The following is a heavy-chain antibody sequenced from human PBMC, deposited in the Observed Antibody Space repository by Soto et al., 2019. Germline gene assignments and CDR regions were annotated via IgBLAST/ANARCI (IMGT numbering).Heavy chain of an antibody. CDR2: ISGSGGST. J-gene: IGHJ6*02. CDR3: AKAYSSGWYVLGYYYGMGV. V-gene: IGHV3-23*01. D-gene: IGHD6-19*01. CDR1: GFTFSRYA. Sequence: PGGSLRLSCAASGFTFSRYAMTWVRQAPGKGLEWVSAISGSGGSTYYADSVKGRFTISRDNSKNTLYLQMSSLRAEDTAVYYCAKAYSSGWYVLGYYYGMGVWGQGTTVTVSS.